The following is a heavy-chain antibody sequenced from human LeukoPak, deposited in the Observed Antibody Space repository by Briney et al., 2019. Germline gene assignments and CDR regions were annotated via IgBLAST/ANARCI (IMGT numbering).Heavy chain of an antibody. CDR3: ARDHYRGAAVFYHPYPKTNWFDP. CDR1: GGTFSSYA. CDR2: ISAYNGNT. Sequence: GSSVKVSCKASGGTFSSYAISWVRQAPGQGLEWMGWISAYNGNTNYAQKLQGRVTMTTDTSTSTAYMELRSLRSDDTAVYYCARDHYRGAAVFYHPYPKTNWFDPWGQGTLVTVSS. J-gene: IGHJ5*02. D-gene: IGHD6-13*01. V-gene: IGHV1-18*01.